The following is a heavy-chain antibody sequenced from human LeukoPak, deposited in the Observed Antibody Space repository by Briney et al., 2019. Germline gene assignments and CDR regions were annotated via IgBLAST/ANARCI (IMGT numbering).Heavy chain of an antibody. J-gene: IGHJ5*01. D-gene: IGHD4-17*01. CDR3: ARAPDYVNWFDS. CDR1: GGSFSGYY. CDR2: ISHSGST. Sequence: SETLSLTCAVYGGSFSGYYWTWIRQPPGKGLEWIGEISHSGSTNYNSSLKSRVAISVDTSKNQFSLKVTSVNAADTAVYYCARAPDYVNWFDSWGQGTRATVSS. V-gene: IGHV4-34*01.